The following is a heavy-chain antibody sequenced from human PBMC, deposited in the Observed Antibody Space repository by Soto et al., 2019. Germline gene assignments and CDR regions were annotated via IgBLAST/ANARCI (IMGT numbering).Heavy chain of an antibody. CDR3: ARDRGVTTSTFDY. Sequence: GGSLRLSCAASVFTFSSYAMHWVRQAPGKGLEWVAVISYDGSNKYYADSVKGRFTISRDNSKNTLYLQMNSLRAEDTAVYYCARDRGVTTSTFDYWGQGTLVTVSS. CDR2: ISYDGSNK. D-gene: IGHD4-17*01. J-gene: IGHJ4*02. V-gene: IGHV3-30-3*01. CDR1: VFTFSSYA.